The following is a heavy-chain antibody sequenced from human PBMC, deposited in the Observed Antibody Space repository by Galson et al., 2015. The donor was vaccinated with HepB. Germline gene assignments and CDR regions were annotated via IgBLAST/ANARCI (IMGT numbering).Heavy chain of an antibody. CDR3: AKDVGGPYGSGSGLGWGFDY. CDR2: ISSSSSYT. CDR1: GFTFSNYA. Sequence: SLRLSCAASGFTFSNYAMSWVRQAPGKGLEWVSYISSSSSYTNYADSVKGRFTISRDNAKNTLYLQMNSLRAEDTAVYYCAKDVGGPYGSGSGLGWGFDYWGQGTLVTVSS. D-gene: IGHD3-10*01. J-gene: IGHJ4*02. V-gene: IGHV3-11*05.